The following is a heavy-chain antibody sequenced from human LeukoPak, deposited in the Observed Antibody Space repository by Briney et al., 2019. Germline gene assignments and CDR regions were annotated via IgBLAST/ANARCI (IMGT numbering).Heavy chain of an antibody. CDR1: GGSISSGDYY. J-gene: IGHJ4*02. V-gene: IGHV4-30-4*08. CDR3: ARGAGDTAMLEDY. Sequence: SETLSLTCTVSGGSISSGDYYWSWIRQPPGTGLEWIGYIYYSGSTYYNPSLKTRVPISVDTSKNQFSLTLISVTAADTAVYYCARGAGDTAMLEDYGGQGTLVTVST. CDR2: IYYSGST. D-gene: IGHD5-18*01.